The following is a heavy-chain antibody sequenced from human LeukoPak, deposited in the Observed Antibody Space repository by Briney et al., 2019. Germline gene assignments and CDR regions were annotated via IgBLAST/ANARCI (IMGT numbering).Heavy chain of an antibody. Sequence: SETLSLTCSVSGGPISSYDWSWFRQPAGKGLEWIGGLNTSGSTNYNPSLKSRVTMSVDTSKNQFSLKLSSVTAADTAVYYCARWAIPNIVVVPAAEPQHRGKPNDAFDIWGQGTMVTVSS. CDR1: GGPISSYD. J-gene: IGHJ3*02. CDR3: ARWAIPNIVVVPAAEPQHRGKPNDAFDI. V-gene: IGHV4-4*07. CDR2: LNTSGST. D-gene: IGHD2-2*01.